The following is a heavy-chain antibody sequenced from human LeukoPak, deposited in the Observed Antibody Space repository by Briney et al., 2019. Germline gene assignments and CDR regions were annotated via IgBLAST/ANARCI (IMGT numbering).Heavy chain of an antibody. J-gene: IGHJ4*02. V-gene: IGHV4-34*01. CDR3: ARECRIQLWNYLDY. CDR2: INHSGST. Sequence: SETLSLTCAIYGGSFSGYYWSWIRQPLGKGLEWIGEINHSGSTNYNPSLKSRVTISVDTSKNQFSLKLSSVTAADTAVYYCARECRIQLWNYLDYWGQGTLVTVSS. D-gene: IGHD5-18*01. CDR1: GGSFSGYY.